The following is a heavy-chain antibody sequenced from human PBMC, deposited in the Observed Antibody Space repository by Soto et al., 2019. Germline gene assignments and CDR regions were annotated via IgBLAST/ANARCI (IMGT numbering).Heavy chain of an antibody. J-gene: IGHJ3*02. CDR1: GGTFSNFA. Sequence: GASVKVSCKASGGTFSNFAINWLRQAPGQGLEWMGGVIPIFHTPLYAQRFQGRVTITADTSTRTVYMELSSLRSEDTAVYYCASPARANFAFDIWGQGTMVTVSS. CDR3: ASPARANFAFDI. CDR2: VIPIFHTP. V-gene: IGHV1-69*06. D-gene: IGHD2-15*01.